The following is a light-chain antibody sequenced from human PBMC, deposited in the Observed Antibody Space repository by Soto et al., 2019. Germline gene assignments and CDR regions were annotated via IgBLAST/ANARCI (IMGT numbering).Light chain of an antibody. CDR1: NSNLGAGYD. CDR2: GNR. V-gene: IGLV1-40*01. J-gene: IGLJ3*02. Sequence: QPVLTQPPSVSGAPVQRVTISCTGNNSNLGAGYDVHWYQQLPGAAPKLVIFGNRNRPSGVPERFPGSKSGTSASLAITWLQAEDEADYYCQAYDYSLTAFVFGGGTKVTVL. CDR3: QAYDYSLTAFV.